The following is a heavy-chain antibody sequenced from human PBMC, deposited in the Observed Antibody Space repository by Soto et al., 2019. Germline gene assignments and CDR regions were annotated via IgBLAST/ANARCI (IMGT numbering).Heavy chain of an antibody. V-gene: IGHV3-11*01. J-gene: IGHJ4*02. CDR2: ISSSGSTI. Sequence: PGGSLRLSCAASGFTFSDYYMSWIRQAPGKGLEWVSYISSSGSTIYYADSVKGRFTISRDNAKNSLYLQMNSLRAEDTAVYYCARDRLWRGSGSYLHPTEGYWGQGTLVTVSS. CDR3: ARDRLWRGSGSYLHPTEGY. CDR1: GFTFSDYY. D-gene: IGHD3-10*01.